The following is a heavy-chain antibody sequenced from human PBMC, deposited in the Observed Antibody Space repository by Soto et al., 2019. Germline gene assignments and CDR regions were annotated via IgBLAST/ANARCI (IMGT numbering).Heavy chain of an antibody. CDR2: ISYDGSNK. Sequence: GGSLRLSCAASGFTFSSYAMHWVRQAPGKGLEWVAVISYDGSNKYYADSVKGRFTISRDNSKNTLYLQMNSLRAEDTAVYYCAREYSSIHRLLFDYWGQGTLVTVSS. CDR1: GFTFSSYA. D-gene: IGHD6-13*01. CDR3: AREYSSIHRLLFDY. V-gene: IGHV3-30-3*01. J-gene: IGHJ4*02.